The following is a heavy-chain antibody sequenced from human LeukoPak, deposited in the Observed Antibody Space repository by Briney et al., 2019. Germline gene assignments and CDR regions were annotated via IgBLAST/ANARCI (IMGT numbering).Heavy chain of an antibody. Sequence: SETLSLTCTVSSGSISTSNYYWGWVRQPPGKALEWIGNIFYSGSTYYSPSLKSRVTISLDTSRNQFSLKLSSVTAADTAVYYCARASLHCSGGSCYFRPATFDYWGQGTLVTVSS. J-gene: IGHJ4*02. CDR2: IFYSGST. CDR1: SGSISTSNYY. V-gene: IGHV4-39*07. CDR3: ARASLHCSGGSCYFRPATFDY. D-gene: IGHD2-15*01.